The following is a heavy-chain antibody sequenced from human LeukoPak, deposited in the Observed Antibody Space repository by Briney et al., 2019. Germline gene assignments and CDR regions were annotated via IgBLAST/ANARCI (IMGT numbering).Heavy chain of an antibody. Sequence: PGGSLRLSCVASGFTFSNYAMSWVRQAPGKGLEWVSAISGSGGSTYYADSVKGRFTISRDNSKNTLYLQMNSLRAEDTAVYYCAKDPLVGATMSSPFDYWGQGTLVTVSS. J-gene: IGHJ4*02. D-gene: IGHD1-26*01. CDR1: GFTFSNYA. CDR3: AKDPLVGATMSSPFDY. CDR2: ISGSGGST. V-gene: IGHV3-23*01.